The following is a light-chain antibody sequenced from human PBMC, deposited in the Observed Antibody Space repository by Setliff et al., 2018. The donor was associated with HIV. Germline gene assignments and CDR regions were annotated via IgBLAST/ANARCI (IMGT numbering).Light chain of an antibody. CDR1: SRDVGGYNY. CDR2: EVR. Sequence: QSVLTQPASVSGSPGQSITISCTGTSRDVGGYNYVSWYQQHPGKAPKLIIYEVRNRPSGVSIRFSGSKPGNTASLTISGLQTEDEADYYCSSYAITNTLPFGTGTKVTVL. J-gene: IGLJ1*01. V-gene: IGLV2-14*01. CDR3: SSYAITNTLP.